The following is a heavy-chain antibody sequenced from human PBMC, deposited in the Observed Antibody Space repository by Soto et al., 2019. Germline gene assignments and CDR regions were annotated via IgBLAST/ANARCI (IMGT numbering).Heavy chain of an antibody. V-gene: IGHV1-69*08. D-gene: IGHD5-12*01. J-gene: IGHJ4*02. CDR3: ARDSGYVPQGGFPPPREFDY. CDR1: GGTFSSYT. CDR2: IIPILGIA. Sequence: QVQLVQSGAEVKKPGSSVKVSCKASGGTFSSYTISWVRQAPGQGLEWMGRIIPILGIANYAQKFQGRVTITADKSTSTAYMELSSLRSEDTAVYYCARDSGYVPQGGFPPPREFDYWGQGTLVTVSS.